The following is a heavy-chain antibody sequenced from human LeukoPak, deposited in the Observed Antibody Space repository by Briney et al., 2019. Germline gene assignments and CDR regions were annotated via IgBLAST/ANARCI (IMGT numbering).Heavy chain of an antibody. V-gene: IGHV4-31*03. CDR3: ARAEMATIRN. CDR2: IYNSGST. J-gene: IGHJ4*02. Sequence: SQTLSLTCTVSGGSISSGGYYWSWIRQHSGKGLEWIGNIYNSGSTFYNLSLKSRVIISVDTSKNQFSLKLSSVTAADTAVYYCARAEMATIRNWGQGTLVTVSS. CDR1: GGSISSGGYY. D-gene: IGHD5-24*01.